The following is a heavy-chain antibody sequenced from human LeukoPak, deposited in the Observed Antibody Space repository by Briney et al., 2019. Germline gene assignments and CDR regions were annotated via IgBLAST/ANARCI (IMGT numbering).Heavy chain of an antibody. D-gene: IGHD2/OR15-2a*01. J-gene: IGHJ4*02. CDR3: AKVPRGEGNFLREYSFDC. CDR1: GFTFSTYA. CDR2: IGGSGFNT. Sequence: GGSLRLSCAASGFTFSTYAMGWVRQAPGKGLEWVSAIGGSGFNTYYADSVKGRFSISRDNSKNTLYLQMNSLRAEDTAIYYCAKVPRGEGNFLREYSFDCWGQGTLVTVSS. V-gene: IGHV3-23*01.